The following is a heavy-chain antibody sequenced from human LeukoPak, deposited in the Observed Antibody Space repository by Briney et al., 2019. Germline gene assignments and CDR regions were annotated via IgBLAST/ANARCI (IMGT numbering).Heavy chain of an antibody. J-gene: IGHJ4*02. CDR1: GFTFSSYR. CDR3: ARGGTRGYSYGPNY. CDR2: IKQDGSEK. V-gene: IGHV3-7*01. D-gene: IGHD5-18*01. Sequence: PGGSLRLSCAASGFTFSSYRMSWVRQAPGKGLEWVANIKQDGSEKYYVDSVKGRFTISRDNAKNSLYLQMNSLRAEDTAVYYCARGGTRGYSYGPNYWGQGTLVTVSS.